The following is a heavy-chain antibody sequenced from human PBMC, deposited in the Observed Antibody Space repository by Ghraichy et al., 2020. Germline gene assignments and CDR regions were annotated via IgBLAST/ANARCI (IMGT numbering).Heavy chain of an antibody. D-gene: IGHD2-15*01. CDR2: INPSGGST. V-gene: IGHV1-46*03. CDR1: GYTFTSYY. Sequence: ASVKVSCKASGYTFTSYYMHWVRQTPGQGLEWMGIINPSGGSTSYTQKFQGRVTMTTDTSTSTVYMELSNLRSEDTAVYYCGRDRFCSGGSCYSYGMDVWGQGTTVTVSS. CDR3: GRDRFCSGGSCYSYGMDV. J-gene: IGHJ6*02.